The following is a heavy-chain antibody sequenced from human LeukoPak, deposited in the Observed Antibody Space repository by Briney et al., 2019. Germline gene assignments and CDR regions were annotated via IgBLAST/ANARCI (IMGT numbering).Heavy chain of an antibody. Sequence: GGSMRLSCAASGSTFSSYGMHWVRQAPGKGLEWVAFIRYDGSNKYYADSVKGRFTISRDNSKNTLYLQMNSLRAEDTAVYYCAKDGGYYFDYWGQGTLVTVSS. CDR2: IRYDGSNK. CDR1: GSTFSSYG. CDR3: AKDGGYYFDY. J-gene: IGHJ4*02. V-gene: IGHV3-30*02.